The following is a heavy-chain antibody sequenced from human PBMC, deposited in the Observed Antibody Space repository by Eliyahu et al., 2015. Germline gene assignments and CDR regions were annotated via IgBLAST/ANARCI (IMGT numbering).Heavy chain of an antibody. D-gene: IGHD2-2*01. CDR3: ARDSLGLCSHISCDEVDY. CDR2: IWYXGTKT. V-gene: IGHV3-33*01. CDR1: GFNFNXYG. J-gene: IGHJ4*02. Sequence: QMQLVESGGGVVQPGRSLRLSCXASGFNFNXYGMHWVRXAPXKGXEWVXXIWYXGTKTYYGDSVKGRFIISRDNSKNTLYLQMTNLRVEDTAVYYCARDSLGLCSHISCDEVDYWGQGTLVTVSS.